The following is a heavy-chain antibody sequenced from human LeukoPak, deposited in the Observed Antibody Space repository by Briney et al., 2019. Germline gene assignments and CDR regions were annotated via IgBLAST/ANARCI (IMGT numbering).Heavy chain of an antibody. V-gene: IGHV3-21*01. CDR2: ISSSSSYI. CDR1: GFTFSSYS. Sequence: PGGSLRLSCAASGFTFSSYSMNWVRRAPGKGLEWVSSISSSSSYIYYADSVKGRFTISRDNAKNSLYLQMNSLRAEDTAVYYCARDSHSSSSSFDYWGQGTLVTVSS. J-gene: IGHJ4*02. CDR3: ARDSHSSSSSFDY. D-gene: IGHD6-6*01.